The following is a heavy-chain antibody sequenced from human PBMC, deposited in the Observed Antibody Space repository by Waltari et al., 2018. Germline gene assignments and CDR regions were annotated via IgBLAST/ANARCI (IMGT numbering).Heavy chain of an antibody. CDR2: VSHSGST. V-gene: IGHV4-38-2*01. Sequence: QVQLQQSGPGQVKPSETLSLPCAVSGGPLRRGYYWGWIRQPLGKGLEWIGSVSHSGSTYYNPSLKSRVTISIHMSKHQFSLELRSVTAADTAVYFCASDLGGTAVATDAFDIWGQGTMVIVSS. D-gene: IGHD6-19*01. J-gene: IGHJ3*02. CDR3: ASDLGGTAVATDAFDI. CDR1: GGPLRRGYY.